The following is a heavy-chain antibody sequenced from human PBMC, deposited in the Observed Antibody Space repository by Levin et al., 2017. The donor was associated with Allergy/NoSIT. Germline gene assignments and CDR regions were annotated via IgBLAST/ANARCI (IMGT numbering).Heavy chain of an antibody. J-gene: IGHJ6*02. V-gene: IGHV3-43*01. D-gene: IGHD1-26*01. CDR1: GFTFDDYT. Sequence: GESLKISCAASGFTFDDYTMHWVRQAPGKGLEWVSLISWDGGSTYYADSVKGRFTISRDNSKNSLYLQMNSLRTEDTALYYCAKALGARGRDYDGMDVWGQGTTVTVSS. CDR2: ISWDGGST. CDR3: AKALGARGRDYDGMDV.